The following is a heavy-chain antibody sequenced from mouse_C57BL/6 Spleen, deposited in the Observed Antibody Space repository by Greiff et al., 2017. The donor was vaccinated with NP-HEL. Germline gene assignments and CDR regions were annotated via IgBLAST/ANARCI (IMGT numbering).Heavy chain of an antibody. CDR3: ARSEVITGIDY. V-gene: IGHV1-54*01. CDR2: INPGSGGT. CDR1: GYAFTNYL. J-gene: IGHJ2*01. D-gene: IGHD1-1*01. Sequence: VKLMESGAELVRPGTSVKVSCKASGYAFTNYLIEWVKQRPGQGLEWIGVINPGSGGTNYNEKFKGKATLTADKSSSTAYMQLSSLTSEDSAVYFCARSEVITGIDYWGQGTTLTVSS.